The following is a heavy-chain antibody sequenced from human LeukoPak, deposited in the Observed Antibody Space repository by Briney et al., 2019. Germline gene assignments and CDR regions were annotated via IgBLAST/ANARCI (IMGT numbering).Heavy chain of an antibody. CDR1: GGTFSSYA. Sequence: SVKVSCKASGGTFSSYAISWVRQAPGQGLEWMGGIIPIFGTANYAQKFQGRVTITADESTSTAYMELSSLRSEDTAVYYCAREWLAYYYDSSGYLSWGQGTLVTVSS. D-gene: IGHD3-22*01. V-gene: IGHV1-69*01. CDR2: IIPIFGTA. CDR3: AREWLAYYYDSSGYLS. J-gene: IGHJ4*02.